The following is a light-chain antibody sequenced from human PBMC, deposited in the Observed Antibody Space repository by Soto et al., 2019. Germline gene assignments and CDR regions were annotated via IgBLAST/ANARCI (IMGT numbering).Light chain of an antibody. J-gene: IGKJ1*01. CDR1: QSVSSSY. CDR2: AAS. CDR3: QQYGNSRGT. Sequence: EIVLTQSPGTLSLSPGERATLSCRASQSVSSSYLAWYQQKPGQAPRLLMYAASSRATGIPDRFSGSGSGTDFTLTISGLEPEDFAVYYCQQYGNSRGTFGQGTKVDIK. V-gene: IGKV3-20*01.